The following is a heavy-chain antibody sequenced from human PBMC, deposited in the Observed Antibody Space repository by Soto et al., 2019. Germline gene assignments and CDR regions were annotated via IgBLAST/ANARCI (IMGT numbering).Heavy chain of an antibody. CDR3: AKKRRGYCSGGSCSAPFDY. D-gene: IGHD2-15*01. J-gene: IGHJ4*02. Sequence: QVQLQQWGAGLLKPSETLSLTCAVYGGSFSGYYWSWIRQPPGKGLEWIGEINHSGSTNYNPSLKSAVTISVDTSKNQFSLKLSSVTAADTAVYYCAKKRRGYCSGGSCSAPFDYWGQGTLVTVSS. CDR1: GGSFSGYY. CDR2: INHSGST. V-gene: IGHV4-34*01.